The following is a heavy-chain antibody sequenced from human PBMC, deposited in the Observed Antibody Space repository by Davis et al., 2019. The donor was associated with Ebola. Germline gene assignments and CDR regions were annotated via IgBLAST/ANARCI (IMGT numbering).Heavy chain of an antibody. V-gene: IGHV3-11*01. D-gene: IGHD3-22*01. CDR3: ARDTRPLYYDSSGYYL. Sequence: GGSLTLSCAASGFTFSAYYMSWIRQAPGKGLEWVSYISSSGSTIYYADSVKGRFTISRDNAKNSLYLQMNSLRAEDTAVYYCARDTRPLYYDSSGYYLWGQGTLVTVSS. CDR2: ISSSGSTI. CDR1: GFTFSAYY. J-gene: IGHJ1*01.